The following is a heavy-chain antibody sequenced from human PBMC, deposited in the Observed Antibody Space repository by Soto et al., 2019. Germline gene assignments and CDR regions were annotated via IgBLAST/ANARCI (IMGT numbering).Heavy chain of an antibody. CDR1: GFTFSSYA. CDR2: ISYDGSNK. CDR3: ARSSDAFDI. V-gene: IGHV3-30-3*01. Sequence: QVQLVESGGGVVQPGRSLRLSCAASGFTFSSYAMHWVRQAPGKGLEWVAVISYDGSNKYYADSVKGRFTISRDNSKNTLYLQMNSLRAEDTAVYYCARSSDAFDIWGQGTMVTVSS. J-gene: IGHJ3*02.